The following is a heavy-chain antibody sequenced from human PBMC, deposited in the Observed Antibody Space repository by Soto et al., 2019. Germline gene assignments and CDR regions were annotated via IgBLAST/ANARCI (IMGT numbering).Heavy chain of an antibody. CDR2: ISYDGSNK. D-gene: IGHD3-22*01. Sequence: PGGSLRLSCAASGFTFSSYAMHWVRQAPGKGLEWVAVISYDGSNKYYADSVKGRFTISRDNSKNTLYLQMNSLRAEDTAVYYCARGLYYYDSSGSVGYWGQGTLVTVSS. CDR1: GFTFSSYA. CDR3: ARGLYYYDSSGSVGY. J-gene: IGHJ4*02. V-gene: IGHV3-30-3*01.